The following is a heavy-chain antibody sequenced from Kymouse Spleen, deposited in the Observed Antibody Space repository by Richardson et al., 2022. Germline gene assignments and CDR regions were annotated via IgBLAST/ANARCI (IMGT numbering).Heavy chain of an antibody. CDR1: GFTFSSYS. J-gene: IGHJ6*02. V-gene: IGHV3-21*03. CDR3: ARDPVTTWDYYYYYGMDV. Sequence: EVQLVESGGGLVKPGGSLRLSCAASGFTFSSYSMNWVRQAPGKGLEWVSSISSSSSYIYYADSVKGRFTISRDNAKNSLYLQMNSLRAEDTAVYYCARDPVTTWDYYYYYGMDVWGQGTTVTVSS. CDR2: ISSSSSYI. D-gene: IGHD4-17*01.